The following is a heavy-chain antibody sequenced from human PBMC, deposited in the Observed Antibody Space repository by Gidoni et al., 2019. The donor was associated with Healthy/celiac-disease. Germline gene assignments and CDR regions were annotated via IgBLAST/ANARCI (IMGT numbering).Heavy chain of an antibody. V-gene: IGHV4-34*01. CDR3: ARGTTRGWYRY. D-gene: IGHD6-19*01. Sequence: QVQLQQWGAGLLKPSETLSLTCAVYGGSFSGYYWSWIRQPPGKGLEWIGEINHSGSTNYNPSLKSRVTISVDTSKNQFSLKLSSVTAADTAVYYCARGTTRGWYRYWGQGTLVTVSS. J-gene: IGHJ4*02. CDR1: GGSFSGYY. CDR2: INHSGST.